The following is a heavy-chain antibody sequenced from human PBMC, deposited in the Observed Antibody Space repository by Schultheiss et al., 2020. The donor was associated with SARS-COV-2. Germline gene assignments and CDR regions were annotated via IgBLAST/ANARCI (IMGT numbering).Heavy chain of an antibody. Sequence: ASVKVSCKASGYTFTDYYIHWVRQAPGQGLEWMGWISAYNGNTNYAQKLQGRVTMTTDTSTSTAYMELSRLRTDDTAVYYCAIPGAYAGTYFDYWGQGTLVTVSS. D-gene: IGHD2-2*01. J-gene: IGHJ4*02. CDR1: GYTFTDYY. CDR3: AIPGAYAGTYFDY. CDR2: ISAYNGNT. V-gene: IGHV1-18*04.